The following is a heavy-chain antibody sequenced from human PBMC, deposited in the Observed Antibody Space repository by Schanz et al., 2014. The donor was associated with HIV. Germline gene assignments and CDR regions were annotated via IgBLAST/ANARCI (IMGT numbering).Heavy chain of an antibody. D-gene: IGHD2-15*01. J-gene: IGHJ4*02. Sequence: EVQLVESGGGVVRPGGSLRLSCAASGFTFDDYGMSWVRQAPGKGLEWVSGINWNGGSTGYADSVKGRFTVSRDNSNNKLFLQMNSLRADDTGVYYCARDLGYCGGGSCSWGQGTLVTVSS. V-gene: IGHV3-20*04. CDR2: INWNGGST. CDR1: GFTFDDYG. CDR3: ARDLGYCGGGSCS.